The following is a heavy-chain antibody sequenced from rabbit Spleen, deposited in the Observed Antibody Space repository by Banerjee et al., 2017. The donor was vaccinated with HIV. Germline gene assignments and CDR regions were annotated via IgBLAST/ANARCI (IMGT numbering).Heavy chain of an antibody. CDR1: GVSFSSSSY. CDR2: INMVTGKS. J-gene: IGHJ6*01. V-gene: IGHV1S40*01. CDR3: ARDTGSSFSSYGMDL. Sequence: QSLEESGGDLVKPGASLTLTCTASGVSFSSSSYLCWVRQAPGKGLEWITCINMVTGKSVYASWAKGRFIMSRTSSTKVTLQMTSLTAADTATYFCARDTGSSFSSYGMDLWGQGTLVTVS. D-gene: IGHD8-1*01.